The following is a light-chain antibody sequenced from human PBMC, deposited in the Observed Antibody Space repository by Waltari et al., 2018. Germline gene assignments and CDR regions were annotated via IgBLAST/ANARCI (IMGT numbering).Light chain of an antibody. CDR3: QQAWT. V-gene: IGKV1-5*03. CDR2: RTS. Sequence: DIQMTQSPSTLSESVGDRFTITCRASQTIKTWLAWYQQKPGKAPNLLIYRTSTLESGVPSRFSGSGSGTEFTLTISSLQPDDFATYYCQQAWTFGQGTKVEIK. J-gene: IGKJ1*01. CDR1: QTIKTW.